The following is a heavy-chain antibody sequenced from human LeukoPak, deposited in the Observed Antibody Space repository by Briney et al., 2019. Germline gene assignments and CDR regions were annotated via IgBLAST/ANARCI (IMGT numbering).Heavy chain of an antibody. CDR1: GFTFSSYA. CDR3: AKDGDYDPWGYYYGMDV. J-gene: IGHJ6*02. CDR2: ISSNGGST. D-gene: IGHD4-17*01. Sequence: GGSLRLSCAASGFTFSSYAMHWVRQAPGKGLEYVSAISSNGGSTYYADSVKGRFTISRDNSKNTLYLQMNSLRAEDTAVYYCAKDGDYDPWGYYYGMDVWGQGTTVTVSS. V-gene: IGHV3-64*04.